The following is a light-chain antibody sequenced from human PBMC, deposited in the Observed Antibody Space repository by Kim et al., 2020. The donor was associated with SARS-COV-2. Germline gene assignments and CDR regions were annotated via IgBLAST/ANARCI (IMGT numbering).Light chain of an antibody. CDR1: QSVSSY. CDR3: QQHSNWPPLT. V-gene: IGKV3-11*01. Sequence: EIVLTQSPAPLSLSPGERATLSCRASQSVSSYLAWYQQKPGQAPRLLIYDASNRATGIPARFSGSGSGTDFTLTISSLEPEDFAVYYCQQHSNWPPLTFGGGTKVDIK. J-gene: IGKJ4*01. CDR2: DAS.